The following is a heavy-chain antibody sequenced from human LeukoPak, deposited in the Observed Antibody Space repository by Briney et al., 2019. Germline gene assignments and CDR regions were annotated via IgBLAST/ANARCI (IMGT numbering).Heavy chain of an antibody. D-gene: IGHD3-9*01. V-gene: IGHV4-34*01. Sequence: SETLSLTCAVYGGSFSGYYWSWIRQPPGKGLEWSGETNHSGSTNYNPSLTSRVTISVDTSKNQFSLKMSSVTAADTDVYYCARNTIDWYGGGYYYYYKDVWGKGTTVTVSS. J-gene: IGHJ6*03. CDR1: GGSFSGYY. CDR3: ARNTIDWYGGGYYYYYKDV. CDR2: TNHSGST.